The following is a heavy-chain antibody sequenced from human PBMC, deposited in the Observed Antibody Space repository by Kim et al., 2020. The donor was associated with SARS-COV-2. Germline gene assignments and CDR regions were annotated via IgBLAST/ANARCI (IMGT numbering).Heavy chain of an antibody. D-gene: IGHD2-2*01. V-gene: IGHV3-30*04. CDR3: ARDASRVGDCSSTSCYLEYYYYGMDG. CDR1: GFTFSSYA. Sequence: GGSLRLSCAASGFTFSSYAMHWVRQAPGKVLEWVAVISYDGSNKYYADSVKGRFTISRDNSKNTLYLQMNSLRAEDTAVYYCARDASRVGDCSSTSCYLEYYYYGMDGWGQGSTVTDSS. J-gene: IGHJ6*02. CDR2: ISYDGSNK.